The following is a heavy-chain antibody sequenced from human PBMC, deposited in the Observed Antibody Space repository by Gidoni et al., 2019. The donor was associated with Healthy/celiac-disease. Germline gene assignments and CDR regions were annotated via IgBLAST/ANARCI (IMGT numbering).Heavy chain of an antibody. CDR3: AKDKATMVRGVFYY. D-gene: IGHD3-10*01. CDR1: GFTVDDYS. J-gene: IGHJ4*02. Sequence: EVQRVESGGGLVQPGRSLRIACAASGFTVDDYSMHWVRQAPWKGLGWVSGLSWNSGSIGYADSVKGRFTISRAHAKNSLYLQMNSLRAEDTALYYCAKDKATMVRGVFYYWGQGTLVTVSS. CDR2: LSWNSGSI. V-gene: IGHV3-9*01.